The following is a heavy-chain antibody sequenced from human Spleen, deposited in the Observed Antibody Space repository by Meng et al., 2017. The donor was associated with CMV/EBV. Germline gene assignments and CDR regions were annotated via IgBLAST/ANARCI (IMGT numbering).Heavy chain of an antibody. J-gene: IGHJ4*02. CDR3: AKATGLLYPLDY. CDR2: ISSSGGGT. V-gene: IGHV3-23*01. CDR1: GFTFSSYA. Sequence: EGQLLESGGGLVQPGGSLGLSCAASGFTFSSYAMSWVRQAPGKGLEWVSAISSSGGGTYYADSVKGRFTISRDNSKNTLYLQMNSLRAEDTAVYYCAKATGLLYPLDYWGQGTLVTVSS. D-gene: IGHD3-3*01.